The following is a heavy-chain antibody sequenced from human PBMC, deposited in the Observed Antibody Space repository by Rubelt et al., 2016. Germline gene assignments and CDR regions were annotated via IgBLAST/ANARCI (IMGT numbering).Heavy chain of an antibody. CDR2: ISAYNGPT. Sequence: VQPVQSGAEVKKLGASVTVSCKASGYTFTSYGISWVRPAPGQGLEWLGRISAYNGPTNYAQKLQCGVTMTTDATTSTAYMERRSLRSDDTAVYYCASGGIAARLFDYWGQGTLVTVSS. CDR3: ASGGIAARLFDY. J-gene: IGHJ4*02. D-gene: IGHD6-6*01. CDR1: GYTFTSYG. V-gene: IGHV1-18*01.